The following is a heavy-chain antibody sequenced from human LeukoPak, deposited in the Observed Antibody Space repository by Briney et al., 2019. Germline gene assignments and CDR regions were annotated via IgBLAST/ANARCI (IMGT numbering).Heavy chain of an antibody. J-gene: IGHJ4*02. CDR3: ARDPVTYYYGSGSSDLDY. V-gene: IGHV3-21*01. CDR1: GFTFSSYS. Sequence: GGSLRLSCAASGFTFSSYSMNWVRQAPGKGLEWVSSISSSSYIYYADSVKGRFTISRDNAKNSLYLQMNSLRAEDTAVYYCARDPVTYYYGSGSSDLDYWGQGTLVTVSS. D-gene: IGHD3-10*01. CDR2: ISSSSYI.